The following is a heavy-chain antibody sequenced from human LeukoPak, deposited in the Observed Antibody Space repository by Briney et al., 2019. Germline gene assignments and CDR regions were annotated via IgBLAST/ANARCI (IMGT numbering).Heavy chain of an antibody. CDR1: GFTFSSYW. V-gene: IGHV3-74*01. J-gene: IGHJ4*02. D-gene: IGHD3-10*01. CDR3: ATMVRGVRVHDY. Sequence: GGSLRLSCAASGFTFSSYWMHWVRQAPGKGLVWVSRINSDGSSTSYADSVKGRFTISRDNAKNTLYLQMNSLRAEDTAVYYCATMVRGVRVHDYWGQGTLVTVSS. CDR2: INSDGSST.